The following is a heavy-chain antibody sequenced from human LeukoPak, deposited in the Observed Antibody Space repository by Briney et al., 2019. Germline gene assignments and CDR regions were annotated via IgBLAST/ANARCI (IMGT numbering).Heavy chain of an antibody. J-gene: IGHJ6*02. Sequence: SETLSLTCTVSGGSISSYYWSWIRQPPGKGLEWTGYIYYSGSTNYNPSLKSRVTISVDTSKNQFSLKLSSVTAADTAVYYCARVHTAMVTYYYYGMDVWGQGTTVTVSS. CDR2: IYYSGST. V-gene: IGHV4-59*01. CDR1: GGSISSYY. CDR3: ARVHTAMVTYYYYGMDV. D-gene: IGHD5-18*01.